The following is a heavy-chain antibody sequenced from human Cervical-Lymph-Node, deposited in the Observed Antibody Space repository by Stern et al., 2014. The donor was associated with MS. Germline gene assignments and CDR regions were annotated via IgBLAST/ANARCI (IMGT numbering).Heavy chain of an antibody. CDR3: ARVNNQSKYRYSEAYYYYGMDV. J-gene: IGHJ6*02. D-gene: IGHD2-21*01. CDR2: ISYDGSNK. Sequence: VQLVESGGGVVQPGRSLRLSCAASGFTFSSYAMHWVRQSPGKGLEWVAVISYDGSNKDYSDSVKGRFTISRDNSKNTLYLQMNSLRAEDTAVYYCARVNNQSKYRYSEAYYYYGMDVWGQGTTVTVSS. V-gene: IGHV3-30*04. CDR1: GFTFSSYA.